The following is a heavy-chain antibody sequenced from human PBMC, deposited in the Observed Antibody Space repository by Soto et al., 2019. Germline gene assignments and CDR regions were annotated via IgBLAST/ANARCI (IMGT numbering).Heavy chain of an antibody. D-gene: IGHD6-13*01. V-gene: IGHV4-34*01. Sequence: QVQLQQWGAGLLKPSETLSLTCAVYGGSFSGYYWSWIRQPPGKGLEWIGEINHSGSTNYNPSLKSRVTISVDTSKNQFSLKLSSVTAADTDVYYCARGEWFYTYSSSWFLWGQGTLVTVSS. J-gene: IGHJ4*02. CDR3: ARGEWFYTYSSSWFL. CDR2: INHSGST. CDR1: GGSFSGYY.